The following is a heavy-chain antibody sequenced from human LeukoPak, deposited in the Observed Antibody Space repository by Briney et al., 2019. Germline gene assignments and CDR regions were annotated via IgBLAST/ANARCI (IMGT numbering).Heavy chain of an antibody. CDR3: ARDRPYGDEYARFDP. J-gene: IGHJ5*02. D-gene: IGHD4-17*01. V-gene: IGHV1-46*01. CDR2: INPSGGST. CDR1: GYTFTGYY. Sequence: ASVKVSCKASGYTFTGYYMHCVRQAPGQGLEWMGIINPSGGSTSYAQKFQGRVAMTRDMSTSTVYMELSSLRSEDTAVYYCARDRPYGDEYARFDPWGQGTLVTVSS.